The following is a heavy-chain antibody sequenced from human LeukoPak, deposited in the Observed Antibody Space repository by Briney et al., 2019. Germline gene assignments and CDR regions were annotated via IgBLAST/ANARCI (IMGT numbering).Heavy chain of an antibody. CDR1: GFTFSSYG. J-gene: IGHJ4*02. Sequence: PGGSLRLSCAASGFTFSSYGMHWVRQAPGKGLEWVAVIWYGGSNKYYADSVKGRFTISRDNSKNTLYLQMNSLRAEDTAVYYCARGPGEYGSGSSYFDYWGQGTLVTVSS. CDR2: IWYGGSNK. CDR3: ARGPGEYGSGSSYFDY. V-gene: IGHV3-33*08. D-gene: IGHD3-10*01.